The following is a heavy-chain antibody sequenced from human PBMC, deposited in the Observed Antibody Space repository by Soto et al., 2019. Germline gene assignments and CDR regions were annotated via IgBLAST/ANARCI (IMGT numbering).Heavy chain of an antibody. J-gene: IGHJ5*02. Sequence: GESLKITCPRSGYRFPTYWIHWVRQLPGKGLESVGIIYPADSDTRYSPSFQGQVTISADKTISTTYLQWSSLKASDTAMYFCARRYIAAPATAFYLCGQGTPVTVSS. D-gene: IGHD6-13*01. CDR2: IYPADSDT. CDR1: GYRFPTYW. CDR3: ARRYIAAPATAFYL. V-gene: IGHV5-51*01.